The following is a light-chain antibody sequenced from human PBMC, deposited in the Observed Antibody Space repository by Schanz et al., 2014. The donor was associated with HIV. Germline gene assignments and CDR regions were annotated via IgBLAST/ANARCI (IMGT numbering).Light chain of an antibody. CDR2: EVI. V-gene: IGLV2-8*01. CDR1: SSDVGGYNH. Sequence: QSALTQPPSASGSPGQSVTISCTGTSSDVGGYNHVSWYQQHPGKAPKLMIYEVIKRPSGVPDRFSGSKSGSTASLTVSGLQPEDEADYFCAAWDDSLSGPVLGGGTKLTVL. CDR3: AAWDDSLSGPV. J-gene: IGLJ3*02.